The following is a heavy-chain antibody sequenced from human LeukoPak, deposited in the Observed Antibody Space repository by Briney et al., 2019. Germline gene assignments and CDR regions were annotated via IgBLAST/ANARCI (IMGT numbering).Heavy chain of an antibody. Sequence: GGSLRLSCAASGFTFSNYAMSWVRQAPGKGLEWVSAISGNGGSTYYADSVKGRFTISRDYSKNTLYLQMNSLRAEDTAVYYCAKISPYGGNSAWGQGTLVTVSS. D-gene: IGHD4-23*01. V-gene: IGHV3-23*01. J-gene: IGHJ4*02. CDR1: GFTFSNYA. CDR2: ISGNGGST. CDR3: AKISPYGGNSA.